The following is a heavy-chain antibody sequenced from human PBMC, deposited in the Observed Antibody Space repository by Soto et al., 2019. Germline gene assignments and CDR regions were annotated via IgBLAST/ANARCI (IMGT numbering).Heavy chain of an antibody. Sequence: PSETLSLTCTVSGGSISSSSYYWGWIRQPPGKGLEWIGSIYYSGSTYYNPSLKSRVTISVDTSKNQFSLKLSSVTAADTAVYYCARVRITMTALYYFDYWAQRTLVTVSS. D-gene: IGHD3-22*01. CDR1: GGSISSSSYY. V-gene: IGHV4-39*01. CDR2: IYYSGST. J-gene: IGHJ4*02. CDR3: ARVRITMTALYYFDY.